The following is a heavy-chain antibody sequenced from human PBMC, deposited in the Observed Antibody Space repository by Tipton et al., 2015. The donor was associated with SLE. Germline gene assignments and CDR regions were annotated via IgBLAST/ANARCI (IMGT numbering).Heavy chain of an antibody. CDR3: ARLLGPQEGVQGVINEVDY. J-gene: IGHJ4*02. CDR2: ISSSGSTI. CDR1: GFTFSDYY. D-gene: IGHD3-10*01. Sequence: SLRLSCAASGFTFSDYYMSWIRQAPGKGLEWVSYISSSGSTIYYADSVKGRFTISRDNAKNSLYLQMNSLRAEDTAVYYCARLLGPQEGVQGVINEVDYWGQGTLVTVSS. V-gene: IGHV3-11*01.